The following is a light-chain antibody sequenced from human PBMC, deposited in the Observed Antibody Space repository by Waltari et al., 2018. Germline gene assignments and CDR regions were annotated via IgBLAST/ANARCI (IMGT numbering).Light chain of an antibody. Sequence: EMVVTQSPATLSLSPGERATLSCRTSQTIGTSLAWYQPRPGQAPRLLIYRASTRATGIPDRFSGSGSESEFTLTISSLQSEDVALYYCQQYNNWPPGTFGQGTKVEI. CDR2: RAS. V-gene: IGKV3-15*01. J-gene: IGKJ1*01. CDR1: QTIGTS. CDR3: QQYNNWPPGT.